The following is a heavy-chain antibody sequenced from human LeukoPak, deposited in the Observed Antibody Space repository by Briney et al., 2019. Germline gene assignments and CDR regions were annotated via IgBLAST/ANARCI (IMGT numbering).Heavy chain of an antibody. J-gene: IGHJ3*02. CDR1: GGSISSGGYS. Sequence: SETRSLTCAVSGGSISSGGYSWSWIRQPPGKGLEWIGYIYHSGSTYYNPSPKSRVTISVDRSKNQFSLKLSSVTAADTAVYYCARSTRGGSHAFDIWGQGTMVTVSS. CDR3: ARSTRGGSHAFDI. D-gene: IGHD4-23*01. CDR2: IYHSGST. V-gene: IGHV4-30-2*01.